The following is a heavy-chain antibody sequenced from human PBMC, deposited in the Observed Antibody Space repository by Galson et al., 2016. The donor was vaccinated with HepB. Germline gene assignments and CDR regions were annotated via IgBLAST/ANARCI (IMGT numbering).Heavy chain of an antibody. V-gene: IGHV3-73*01. Sequence: SLRLSCAASGFIFSGSAMHWVRQSSGKGLEWVGRIRSKANSYATAYAASVKGRFTISRDDSKNTAYLQMNSLKGADTAVYYCTRRLDRAYGMDVWGQGTTVTVSS. J-gene: IGHJ6*02. D-gene: IGHD6-19*01. CDR3: TRRLDRAYGMDV. CDR2: IRSKANSYAT. CDR1: GFIFSGSA.